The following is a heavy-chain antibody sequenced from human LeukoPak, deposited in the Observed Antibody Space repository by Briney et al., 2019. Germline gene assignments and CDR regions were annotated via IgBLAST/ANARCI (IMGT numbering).Heavy chain of an antibody. CDR3: AADTGYPVYYDSSGYYYI. CDR1: GYTFPSYF. Sequence: ASVKVSCKASGYTFPSYFMHWVRQAPGQGLEWMGIINPTGGSTTYAQKFQGRVTMTRDTSTSTVYMELSSLRSEDTAVYYCAADTGYPVYYDSSGYYYIWGQGTLVTVSS. V-gene: IGHV1-46*01. J-gene: IGHJ4*02. CDR2: INPTGGST. D-gene: IGHD3-22*01.